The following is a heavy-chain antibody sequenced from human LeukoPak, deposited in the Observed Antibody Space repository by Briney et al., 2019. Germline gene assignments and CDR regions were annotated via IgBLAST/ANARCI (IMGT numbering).Heavy chain of an antibody. CDR3: ARGFGESEYYYYGMDV. V-gene: IGHV4-39*01. J-gene: IGHJ6*02. D-gene: IGHD3-10*01. Sequence: SETLSLTCTVSGGSISSSSYYWGWIRQPPGRGLDWIGPNYYAGGTYYNPSLKSRVTISVDTSKNQFSLRLSSVTAADTAVYYCARGFGESEYYYYGMDVWGQGTTVTVSS. CDR2: NYYAGGT. CDR1: GGSISSSSYY.